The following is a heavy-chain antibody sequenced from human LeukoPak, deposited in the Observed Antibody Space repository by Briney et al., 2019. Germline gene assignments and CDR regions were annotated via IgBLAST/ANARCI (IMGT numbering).Heavy chain of an antibody. J-gene: IGHJ3*02. D-gene: IGHD1-26*01. CDR1: GGSFSGYY. Sequence: SETLSLTCAVYGGSFSGYYWSWIRQPPGKGLEWIGEINHSGSTNYNPSLKSRVTISIDTSKNQFSLKLSSVTAADTAVYYCARVGVGAITNMAFDIWGQGTMVTVSS. V-gene: IGHV4-34*01. CDR3: ARVGVGAITNMAFDI. CDR2: INHSGST.